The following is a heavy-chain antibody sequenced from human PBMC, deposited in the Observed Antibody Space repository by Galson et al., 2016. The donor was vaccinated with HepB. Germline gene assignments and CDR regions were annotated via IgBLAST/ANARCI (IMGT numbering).Heavy chain of an antibody. Sequence: TLSLTCAVPGGSIRSNNWCSWVRQPPGKGLEWIGELYHSVTTNYNPPVKGRVTISVDKSKNQFSLRLSSVTAADTAVYYCATTVAGTIDYWGQGTLVTVSS. V-gene: IGHV4-4*02. CDR1: GGSIRSNNW. J-gene: IGHJ4*02. CDR3: ATTVAGTIDY. D-gene: IGHD6-19*01. CDR2: LYHSVTT.